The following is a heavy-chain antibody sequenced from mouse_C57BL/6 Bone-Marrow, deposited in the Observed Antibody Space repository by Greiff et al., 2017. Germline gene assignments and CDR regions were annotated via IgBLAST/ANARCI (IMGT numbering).Heavy chain of an antibody. Sequence: VESGGDLVKPGGSLKLSCAASGFTFSSYGMSWVRQTPDKRLEWVATISSGGSYTYYPDSVKGRFTISRDNAKNTLYLQMSSLKSEDTAMYYCARHVIYDGSFYYFDYWGQGTTLTVSS. V-gene: IGHV5-6*01. CDR2: ISSGGSYT. CDR1: GFTFSSYG. D-gene: IGHD1-1*01. J-gene: IGHJ2*01. CDR3: ARHVIYDGSFYYFDY.